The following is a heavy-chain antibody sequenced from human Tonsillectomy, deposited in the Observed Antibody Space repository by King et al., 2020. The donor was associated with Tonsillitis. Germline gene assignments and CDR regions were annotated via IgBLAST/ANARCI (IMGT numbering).Heavy chain of an antibody. CDR2: IFWDDDK. CDR1: GFSLSTSGVG. D-gene: IGHD6-6*01. Sequence: ITLKESGPTLVKPTQTLTLTCTFSGFSLSTSGVGVGWIRQPPGKALEWLALIFWDDDKRYSPSLKSRLTITKDTSKNQVVLTMTNMDPVDTATYYCAHRFYSSSSHWFDPWGQGTLVTVSS. J-gene: IGHJ5*02. V-gene: IGHV2-5*02. CDR3: AHRFYSSSSHWFDP.